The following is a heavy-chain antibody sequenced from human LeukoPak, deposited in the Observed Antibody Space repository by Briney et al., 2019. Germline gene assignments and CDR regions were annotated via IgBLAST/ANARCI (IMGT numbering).Heavy chain of an antibody. CDR1: GFTFSSYA. D-gene: IGHD6-13*01. J-gene: IGHJ4*02. V-gene: IGHV3-21*01. Sequence: GGSLRLSCAASGFTFSSYAMSWVRQAPGKGLEWVSSISSSSSYIYYADSVKGRFTISRDNAKNSLYLQMNSLRAEDTAVYYCARDEGEQQDIFDYWGQGTLVTVSS. CDR3: ARDEGEQQDIFDY. CDR2: ISSSSSYI.